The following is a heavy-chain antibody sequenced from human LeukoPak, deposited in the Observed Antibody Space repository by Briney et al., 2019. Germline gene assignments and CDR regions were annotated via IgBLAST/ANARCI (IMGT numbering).Heavy chain of an antibody. CDR3: ARLFGEVLITLVRVEPNFDY. D-gene: IGHD4/OR15-4a*01. V-gene: IGHV4-39*01. J-gene: IGHJ4*02. CDR2: IYYSGST. CDR1: GGSISSSSYY. Sequence: SETLSLTCTVSGGSISSSSYYWGWIRQPPGKGLEWIGSIYYSGSTYYNPSLKSRVTISVDTSKNQFSLKLSSVTAADTAVYYCARLFGEVLITLVRVEPNFDYWGQGTLVTVSS.